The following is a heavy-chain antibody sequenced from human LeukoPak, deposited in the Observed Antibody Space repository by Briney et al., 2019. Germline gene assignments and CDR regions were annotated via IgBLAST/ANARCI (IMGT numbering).Heavy chain of an antibody. V-gene: IGHV4-34*01. D-gene: IGHD3-10*01. J-gene: IGHJ4*02. CDR3: ARGDITMVRGTGTYFDY. Sequence: SETLSLICAVYGGSFSGYYWRWIRQPPGKGLEWIGEINHSGSTNYNPSLKSRVTISVDTSKNQFSLKLSSVTAADTAVYYCARGDITMVRGTGTYFDYWGQGTLVTVSS. CDR1: GGSFSGYY. CDR2: INHSGST.